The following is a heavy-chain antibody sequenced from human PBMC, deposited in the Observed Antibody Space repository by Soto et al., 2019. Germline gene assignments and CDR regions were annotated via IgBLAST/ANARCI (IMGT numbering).Heavy chain of an antibody. CDR2: IKNKADGETT. CDR1: GITFINAW. V-gene: IGHV3-15*01. D-gene: IGHD4-17*01. Sequence: ERQLVESGGGLVKPGESLRLSCAVSGITFINAWMSWVRQAPGKGLEWVARIKNKADGETTDYAAPVKGRFTISRDDSKNMLYLQLSNLKAEDTAVYYCITDPGEYETFWGQGTLVTVSS. CDR3: ITDPGEYETF. J-gene: IGHJ4*02.